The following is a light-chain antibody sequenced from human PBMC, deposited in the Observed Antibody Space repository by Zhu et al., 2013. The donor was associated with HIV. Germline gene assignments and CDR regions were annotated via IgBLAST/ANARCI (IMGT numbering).Light chain of an antibody. CDR2: GAS. CDR1: QSVSNNY. CDR3: QQYGNSRWT. V-gene: IGKV3-20*01. J-gene: IGKJ1*01. Sequence: IVLTQSPGTLSLSPGERATLSCRASQSVSNNYLAWYQQKPGQAPRLLIYGASSRATDIPDRFSGSGSGTDFTLTINRLEPEDFAVYYCQQYGNSRWTFGQGTKVEIK.